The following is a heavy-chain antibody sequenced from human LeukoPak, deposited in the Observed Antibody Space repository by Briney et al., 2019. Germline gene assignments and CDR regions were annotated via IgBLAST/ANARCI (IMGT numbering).Heavy chain of an antibody. J-gene: IGHJ4*02. V-gene: IGHV4-30-4*08. CDR2: IYYSGST. CDR3: ARGGDIVGATGFDY. D-gene: IGHD1-26*01. Sequence: PSQTLSLTCTVSGGSISSGDYYWSWIRQPPGKGREWIGYIYYSGSTYYNPSLKSRVTISVDTSKNQFSLKLSSVTAADTAVYYCARGGDIVGATGFDYWGQGTLVTVSS. CDR1: GGSISSGDYY.